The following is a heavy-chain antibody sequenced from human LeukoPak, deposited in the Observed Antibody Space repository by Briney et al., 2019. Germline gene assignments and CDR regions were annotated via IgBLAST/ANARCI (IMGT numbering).Heavy chain of an antibody. Sequence: ASVKVSCKTSGYTFDNYDINWVRQATGQGLDWMGWMNPNSGNTGYAQKFQGRVIMTTNISMSTAYMELRGLRYEDTAIYYCARGAPVAIFGPGYHEYFEYWGQGTVVAVSS. CDR1: GYTFDNYD. J-gene: IGHJ4*02. V-gene: IGHV1-8*01. D-gene: IGHD3-3*01. CDR3: ARGAPVAIFGPGYHEYFEY. CDR2: MNPNSGNT.